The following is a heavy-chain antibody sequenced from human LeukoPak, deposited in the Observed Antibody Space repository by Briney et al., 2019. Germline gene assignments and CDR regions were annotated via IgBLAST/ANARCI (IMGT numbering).Heavy chain of an antibody. CDR1: GLSFSSYG. CDR3: AKEISYYDSRGYFEY. Sequence: GGSRRLSCAASGLSFSSYGMHWVRQAPGKGLEWVAFMGYDGSKKNYEDSVKGRFSISRGNSKNTLYLQMNSLRAEDTAVYYCAKEISYYDSRGYFEYWGQGTLVTVSS. D-gene: IGHD3-22*01. J-gene: IGHJ4*02. CDR2: MGYDGSKK. V-gene: IGHV3-30*02.